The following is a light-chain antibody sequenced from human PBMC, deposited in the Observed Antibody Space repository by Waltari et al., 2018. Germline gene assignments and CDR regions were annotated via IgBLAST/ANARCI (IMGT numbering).Light chain of an antibody. CDR1: QSLGSTY. J-gene: IGKJ1*01. Sequence: DIVLTQSPGTLSLSPGERATLSCRASQSLGSTYLAWYQQKPGQAPSLLIYDASTRATGIPDRFSGSGSGTDFSLTISRLEPEDFAVYYCQQYGRSPWTFGQGTKVEIK. CDR3: QQYGRSPWT. V-gene: IGKV3-20*01. CDR2: DAS.